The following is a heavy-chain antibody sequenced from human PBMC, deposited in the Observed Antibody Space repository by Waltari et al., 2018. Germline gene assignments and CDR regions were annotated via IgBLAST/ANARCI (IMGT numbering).Heavy chain of an antibody. J-gene: IGHJ3*02. CDR2: IIPIFGTA. CDR1: GGPFSSYA. Sequence: QVQLVQSGAEVTKPGSSVKVSCQASGGPFSSYAIRWVRQAPGQGLEWMGGIIPIFGTANYAQKFQGRVTITADESTSTAYMELSSLRSEDTAVYYCASPITMVRGSAFDIWGQGTMVTVSS. CDR3: ASPITMVRGSAFDI. D-gene: IGHD3-10*01. V-gene: IGHV1-69*12.